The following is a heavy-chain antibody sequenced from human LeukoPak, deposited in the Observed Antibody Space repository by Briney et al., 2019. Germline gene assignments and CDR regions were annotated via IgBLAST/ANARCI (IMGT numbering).Heavy chain of an antibody. CDR1: GGSISSGGYS. D-gene: IGHD3-22*01. V-gene: IGHV4-30-2*01. CDR3: ASIYYYDSSGYYYLDY. Sequence: PSETLSLSCAVSGGSISSGGYSWSWIRQPPGRGLEWIGYIYHSGSTYYNPSLKSRVTISVDRSKNQFSLKLSSVTAADTAVYYCASIYYYDSSGYYYLDYWGQGTLVTVSS. J-gene: IGHJ4*02. CDR2: IYHSGST.